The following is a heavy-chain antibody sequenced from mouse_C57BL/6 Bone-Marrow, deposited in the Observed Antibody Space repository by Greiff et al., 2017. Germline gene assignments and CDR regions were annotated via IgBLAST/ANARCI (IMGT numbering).Heavy chain of an antibody. J-gene: IGHJ1*03. CDR3: TREENHYWYFDV. Sequence: EVKLLESGEGLVKPGGSLKLSCAASGFTFSSYAMSWVRQTPEKRLEWVAYISSGGDNIYYADTVKGRFTISRDTARNTLYLQMSSLKSEDTAMYYCTREENHYWYFDVWGTGTTVTVSS. CDR2: ISSGGDNI. CDR1: GFTFSSYA. V-gene: IGHV5-9-1*02.